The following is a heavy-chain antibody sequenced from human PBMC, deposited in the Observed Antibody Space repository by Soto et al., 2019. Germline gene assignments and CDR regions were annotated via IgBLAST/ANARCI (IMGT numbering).Heavy chain of an antibody. CDR2: INAGNGNT. CDR1: GDTFTSYA. Sequence: ASVKVSCKSSGDTFTSYAMHWVRQAPGQRLEWMGWINAGNGNTKYSQKFQGRVTITRDTSASTAYMELSSLRSEDTAVYYCARDPSSSGWYWAEYFQHWGQGTLVTVSS. D-gene: IGHD6-19*01. CDR3: ARDPSSSGWYWAEYFQH. V-gene: IGHV1-3*01. J-gene: IGHJ1*01.